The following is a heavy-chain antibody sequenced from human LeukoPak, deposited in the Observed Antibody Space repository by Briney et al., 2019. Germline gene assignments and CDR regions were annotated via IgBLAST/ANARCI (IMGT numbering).Heavy chain of an antibody. D-gene: IGHD3-9*01. Sequence: GGSLRLSCAASGFTFSDYWMSWVRQAPEKGLEWVANIKQDGSEKYYVDSVKGRFTISRDNAKNSLYLQMNSLRAEDTAVYYCATDLTGYYNYYYYYMDVWGKGTTVTISS. CDR1: GFTFSDYW. V-gene: IGHV3-7*01. CDR3: ATDLTGYYNYYYYYMDV. J-gene: IGHJ6*03. CDR2: IKQDGSEK.